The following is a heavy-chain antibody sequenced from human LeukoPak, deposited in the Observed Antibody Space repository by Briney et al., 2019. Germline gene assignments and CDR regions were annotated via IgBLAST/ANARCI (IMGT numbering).Heavy chain of an antibody. CDR2: INPNSGGT. D-gene: IGHD5-12*01. CDR1: VYTFTGYY. CDR3: ARGGYSGYDYDPNWFDP. J-gene: IGHJ5*02. V-gene: IGHV1-2*02. Sequence: ASVKVSCKTSVYTFTGYYIHWVRQDPGQGLEWMGRINPNSGGTNYAQKFQGRVTMTRDTSISTAYMELSRLRSDDTAVYYCARGGYSGYDYDPNWFDPWGQGTLVTVSS.